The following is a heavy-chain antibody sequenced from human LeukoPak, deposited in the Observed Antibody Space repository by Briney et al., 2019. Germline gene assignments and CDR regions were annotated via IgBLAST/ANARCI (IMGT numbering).Heavy chain of an antibody. CDR2: INHSGST. CDR1: GGSFSDYY. Sequence: SETLSLTCAVYGGSFSDYYWSWIRQPPGKGLEWIGEINHSGSTNYNPSLKSRVTISVDTSKNQFSLKLSSVTAADTAVYYCARAVLASYYYYYYMDVWGKGTTVTVSS. J-gene: IGHJ6*03. D-gene: IGHD2-21*01. CDR3: ARAVLASYYYYYYMDV. V-gene: IGHV4-34*01.